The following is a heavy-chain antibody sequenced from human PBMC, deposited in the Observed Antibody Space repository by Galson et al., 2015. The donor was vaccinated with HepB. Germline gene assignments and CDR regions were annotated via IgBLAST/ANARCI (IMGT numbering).Heavy chain of an antibody. CDR3: ATGTSSSWGTAGSYYFDY. V-gene: IGHV3-48*01. CDR2: ISSSSSTI. Sequence: LRLSCAASGFTFSSYSMNWVRQAPGKGLEWVSYISSSSSTIYYADSVKGRFTISRDDAKNSLYLQMNSLRAEDTAVYYCATGTSSSWGTAGSYYFDYWGQGTLVTVSS. CDR1: GFTFSSYS. D-gene: IGHD6-13*01. J-gene: IGHJ4*02.